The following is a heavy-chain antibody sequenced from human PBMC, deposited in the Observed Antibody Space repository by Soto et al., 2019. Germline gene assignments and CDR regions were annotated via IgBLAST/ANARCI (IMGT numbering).Heavy chain of an antibody. Sequence: SVKVSCKASGGTFSSYSISWVLQAPGQGLEWMGGIIPIFGTANYAQKFQGRVTITADKSTSTAYMELSSLRSEDTAVYYCARGSSGYTHFDYWGQGTLVTVSS. CDR3: ARGSSGYTHFDY. D-gene: IGHD3-22*01. CDR2: IIPIFGTA. V-gene: IGHV1-69*06. CDR1: GGTFSSYS. J-gene: IGHJ4*02.